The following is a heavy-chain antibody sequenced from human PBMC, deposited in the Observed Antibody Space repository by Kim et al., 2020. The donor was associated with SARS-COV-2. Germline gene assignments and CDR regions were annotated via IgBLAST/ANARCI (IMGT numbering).Heavy chain of an antibody. CDR1: GFTFSSYS. J-gene: IGHJ6*02. V-gene: IGHV3-21*01. D-gene: IGHD3-3*01. CDR3: ARDSAFTIFGVVTADYGMDV. Sequence: GGSLRLSCAASGFTFSSYSMNWVRQAPGKGLEWVSSISSSSSYIYYADSVKGRFTISRDNAKNSLYLQMNSLRAEDTAVYYCARDSAFTIFGVVTADYGMDVWGQGTPVTVSS. CDR2: ISSSSSYI.